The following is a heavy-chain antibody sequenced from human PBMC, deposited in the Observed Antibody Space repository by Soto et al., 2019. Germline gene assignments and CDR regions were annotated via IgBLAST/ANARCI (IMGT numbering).Heavy chain of an antibody. V-gene: IGHV1-18*01. Sequence: GSVQVSCKPSGYTVTRNGLCWVRQAPLQGPEWMGWISAYNGNTNYAQKLQGRVTMTTDTSTSTAYMELRSLRSDDTAVYYCARESVVVVAADYYYYGMDVWGQWTTVTGS. D-gene: IGHD2-15*01. CDR2: ISAYNGNT. CDR1: GYTVTRNG. J-gene: IGHJ6*02. CDR3: ARESVVVVAADYYYYGMDV.